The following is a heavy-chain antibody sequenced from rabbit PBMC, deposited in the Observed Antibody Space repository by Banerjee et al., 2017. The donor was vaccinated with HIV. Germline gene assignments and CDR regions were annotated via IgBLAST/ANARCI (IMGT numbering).Heavy chain of an antibody. J-gene: IGHJ4*01. CDR1: GFTISTTYW. V-gene: IGHV1S43*01. CDR2: IYSSNGDK. Sequence: QEQLEESGGDLVKPEGSLTLTCTASGFTISTTYWICWVRQAPGKGLEWIACIYSSNGDKWYASWVNGRFTISRSTSLNTVDLKMTSLTVADTATYFCARDSPADGAPYSLWGQGTLVTVS. D-gene: IGHD2-1*01. CDR3: ARDSPADGAPYSL.